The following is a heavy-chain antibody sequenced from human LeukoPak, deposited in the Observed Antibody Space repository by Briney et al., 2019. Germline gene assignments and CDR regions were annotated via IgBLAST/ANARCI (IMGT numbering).Heavy chain of an antibody. CDR3: ARVGIAAAGTNWFDP. D-gene: IGHD6-13*01. Sequence: ASVKVSCKASGYTFTGYYMHWVRQAPGQGLEWMGRINPNSGGTNYAQKFQGRVTMTGDTSISTAYMELSRLRSDDTAVYYCARVGIAAAGTNWFDPWGQGTLVTVSS. CDR2: INPNSGGT. J-gene: IGHJ5*02. CDR1: GYTFTGYY. V-gene: IGHV1-2*06.